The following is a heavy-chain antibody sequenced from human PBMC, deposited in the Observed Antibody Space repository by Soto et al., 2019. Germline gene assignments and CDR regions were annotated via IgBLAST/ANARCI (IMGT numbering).Heavy chain of an antibody. D-gene: IGHD3-22*01. CDR2: ISYDGSNE. Sequence: GGSLRLSCAASGFTFSSYGMHWVRQPPGKGLEWVAGISYDGSNEHYADSVKGRFAISRDNSKITVYLQMNSLRAEDTAVYYCAKDTYYHDSTGYYVFDYWGQGTLVNVSS. J-gene: IGHJ4*02. V-gene: IGHV3-30*18. CDR3: AKDTYYHDSTGYYVFDY. CDR1: GFTFSSYG.